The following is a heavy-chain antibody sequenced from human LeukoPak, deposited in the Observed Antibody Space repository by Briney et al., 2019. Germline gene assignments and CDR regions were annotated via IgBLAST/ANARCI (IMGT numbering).Heavy chain of an antibody. CDR3: AKDGASRGDYHWFDS. CDR2: IDDSGGST. J-gene: IGHJ5*01. V-gene: IGHV3-23*01. Sequence: GGSLRLSCAASGFTFSSYAMSWVRQAPGKGLEWVSTIDDSGGSTYHADSMKGRFTISRDNSKNTLYLQMNSLRVEDTAVYYCAKDGASRGDYHWFDSWGQGTLVTVSS. D-gene: IGHD4-17*01. CDR1: GFTFSSYA.